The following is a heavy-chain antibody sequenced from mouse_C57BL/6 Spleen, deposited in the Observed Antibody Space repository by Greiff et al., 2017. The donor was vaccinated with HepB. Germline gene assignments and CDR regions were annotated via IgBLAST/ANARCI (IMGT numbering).Heavy chain of an antibody. CDR1: GFTFSSYG. J-gene: IGHJ3*01. CDR2: ISSGGSYT. D-gene: IGHD2-4*01. CDR3: ARHPLLYYDYPFAY. V-gene: IGHV5-6*02. Sequence: EVKLVESGGDLVKPGGSLKLSCAASGFTFSSYGMSWVRQTPDKRLEWVATISSGGSYTYYPDSVKGRFTISRDNAKKTLYLQMSSLKSEDNAMYYCARHPLLYYDYPFAYWGQGTLVTVSA.